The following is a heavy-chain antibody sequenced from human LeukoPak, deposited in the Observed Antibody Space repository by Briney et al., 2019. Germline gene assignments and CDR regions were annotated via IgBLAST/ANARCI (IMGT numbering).Heavy chain of an antibody. D-gene: IGHD6-13*01. CDR2: ISSSGTTI. J-gene: IGHJ5*02. CDR3: ARDPSYSSSSRWFDH. Sequence: GSLRLSCAASGFTFSDYYMNWIRQAPGKGLEWLSYISSSGTTIYYADSVKGRLTFSRDNAKYLLYLQMNSLRTDDTAVYYCARDPSYSSSSRWFDHWGQGTLATVSS. CDR1: GFTFSDYY. V-gene: IGHV3-11*04.